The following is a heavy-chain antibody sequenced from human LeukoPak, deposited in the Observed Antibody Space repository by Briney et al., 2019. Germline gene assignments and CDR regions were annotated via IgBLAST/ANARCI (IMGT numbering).Heavy chain of an antibody. V-gene: IGHV1-2*02. CDR3: ARDFAVAYCGGDCYT. CDR1: GYTFTGYY. Sequence: GASVKVSCKASGYTFTGYYMHWVRQAPGQGLEWMGWINPNSGGTNYAQKFQGRVTMTRDTSISTAYMELSRLRSDDTAVYYCARDFAVAYCGGDCYTWGQGTLATVSS. J-gene: IGHJ5*02. D-gene: IGHD2-21*02. CDR2: INPNSGGT.